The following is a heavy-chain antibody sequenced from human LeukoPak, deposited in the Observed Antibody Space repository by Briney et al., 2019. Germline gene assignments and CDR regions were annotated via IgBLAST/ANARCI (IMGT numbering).Heavy chain of an antibody. CDR2: IYYSGST. V-gene: IGHV4-59*08. CDR3: ARHPGPRYFDY. CDR1: GGSISSYY. J-gene: IGHJ4*02. Sequence: SETLSLTCTVSGGSISSYYWSWIRQPPGKGLEWIGYIYYSGSTNYNPSLKSRVTISVDTSKNQFSLKLSSVTAADTAVYYCARHPGPRYFDYWGQGTLVTVSS. D-gene: IGHD1-14*01.